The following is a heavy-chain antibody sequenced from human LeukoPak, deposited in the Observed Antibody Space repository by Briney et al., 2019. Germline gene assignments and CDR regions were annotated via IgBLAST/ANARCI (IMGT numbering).Heavy chain of an antibody. CDR1: GYTFTSYD. CDR3: ARGDYYDSSGNINLNDY. V-gene: IGHV1-8*01. J-gene: IGHJ4*02. CDR2: MNPNSGNT. Sequence: ASMKVSCKASGYTFTSYDINWVRQATGQGLEWMGWMNPNSGNTGYAQKFQGRVTMTRNTSISTAYMELSSLRSEDTAVYYCARGDYYDSSGNINLNDYWGQGTLVTVSS. D-gene: IGHD3-22*01.